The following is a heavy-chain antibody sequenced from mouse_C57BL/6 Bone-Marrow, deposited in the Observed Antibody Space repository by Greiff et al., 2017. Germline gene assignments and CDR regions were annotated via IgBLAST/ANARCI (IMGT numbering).Heavy chain of an antibody. D-gene: IGHD2-14*01. CDR1: GYTFTSYW. Sequence: QVQLQQPGAELVRPGSSVKLSCKASGYTFTSYWMHWVKQRPIQGLEWIGNIDPSDSETHYNQKFKDKATLTVDKSSSTAYMQLSSLTSEDSAVYDCARGSSYEFGGRYDFDDWGQGTTLTVSS. CDR2: IDPSDSET. J-gene: IGHJ2*01. V-gene: IGHV1-52*01. CDR3: ARGSSYEFGGRYDFDD.